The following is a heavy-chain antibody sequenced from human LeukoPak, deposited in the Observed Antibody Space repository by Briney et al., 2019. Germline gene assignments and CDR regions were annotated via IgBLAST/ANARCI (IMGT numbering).Heavy chain of an antibody. CDR2: IIDTGST. Sequence: SETLSLTCVVYGESFSGYYWTWIRQPPGKGLEWIGEIIDTGSTKYNSSLKSRVTISVDTSKNQFSLKLSSVTAADTAVYYCARDMYYYGSGSEPSGWFDPWGQGTLVTVSS. CDR3: ARDMYYYGSGSEPSGWFDP. V-gene: IGHV4-34*12. D-gene: IGHD3-10*01. J-gene: IGHJ5*02. CDR1: GESFSGYY.